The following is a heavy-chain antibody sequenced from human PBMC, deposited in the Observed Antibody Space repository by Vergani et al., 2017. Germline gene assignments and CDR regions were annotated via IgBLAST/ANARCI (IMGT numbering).Heavy chain of an antibody. CDR2: IYYSGST. CDR3: ARDSGCSSTSCYPV. V-gene: IGHV4-31*03. D-gene: IGHD2-2*01. CDR1: GGSISSGGYY. J-gene: IGHJ6*02. Sequence: QVQLQESGPGLVKPSQTLSLTCTVSGGSISSGGYYWSWIRQHPGKGLEWIGYIYYSGSTYYNPSLKSRVTISVDTSKNQFSLKLSSVTAADTAVYNCARDSGCSSTSCYPVWGQGTTVTVSS.